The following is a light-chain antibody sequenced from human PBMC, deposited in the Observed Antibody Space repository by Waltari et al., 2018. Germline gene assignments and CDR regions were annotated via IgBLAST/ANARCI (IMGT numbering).Light chain of an antibody. J-gene: IGKJ1*01. CDR2: GAS. V-gene: IGKV3-20*01. CDR3: QHYLRLPVT. CDR1: QSVTRA. Sequence: EIVLTLSPGTLSLSPGESATLSCRTSQSVTRALAWYQQKPGQAPRLLIYGASNRATGIPDRFSGSGSGTDVSLTISSLEPEDFAVYYCQHYLRLPVTFGQGTKVEVK.